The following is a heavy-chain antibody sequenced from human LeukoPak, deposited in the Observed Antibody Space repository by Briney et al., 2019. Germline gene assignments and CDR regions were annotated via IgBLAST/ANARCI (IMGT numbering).Heavy chain of an antibody. Sequence: SETLSLTCAVYGGSFSGYYWSWIRQPPGKGLEWIGSIYYSGSTYYNPSLKSRVTISVDTSKNQFSLKLSSVTAADTAVYYCARARTQQLVRSRYYYYYYMDVWGKGTTVTISS. D-gene: IGHD6-13*01. CDR1: GGSFSGYY. V-gene: IGHV4-34*01. J-gene: IGHJ6*03. CDR2: IYYSGST. CDR3: ARARTQQLVRSRYYYYYYMDV.